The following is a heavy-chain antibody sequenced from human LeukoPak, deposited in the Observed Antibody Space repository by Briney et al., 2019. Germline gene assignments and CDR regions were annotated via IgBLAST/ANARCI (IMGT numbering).Heavy chain of an antibody. CDR1: GFTFNIYN. CDR3: ARSAYCGGDCSTGPFDI. V-gene: IGHV3-48*04. D-gene: IGHD2-21*01. CDR2: ISSSSKIT. Sequence: GGSLRLPCAASGFTFNIYNMNWVRQAPGKGLEWVSYISSSSKITSYADSVKGRFTISRDNAKNSLSLQMNSLRAEDTAVYYCARSAYCGGDCSTGPFDIWGQGTMVTVSS. J-gene: IGHJ3*02.